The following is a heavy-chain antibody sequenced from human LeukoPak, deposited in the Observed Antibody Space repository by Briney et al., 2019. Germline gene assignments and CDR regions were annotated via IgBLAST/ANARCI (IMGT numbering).Heavy chain of an antibody. J-gene: IGHJ4*02. CDR1: GFTFSGYG. V-gene: IGHV3-33*06. D-gene: IGHD2-2*01. CDR3: AKDSSGKYQLLSRAFDY. CDR2: IWYDGSNK. Sequence: PGGSLRLSCAASGFTFSGYGMHWVRQAPGKGLEWVAVIWYDGSNKYYADSVKGRFTISRDNSKNTLYLQMNSLRAEDTAVYYCAKDSSGKYQLLSRAFDYWGQGTLVTVSS.